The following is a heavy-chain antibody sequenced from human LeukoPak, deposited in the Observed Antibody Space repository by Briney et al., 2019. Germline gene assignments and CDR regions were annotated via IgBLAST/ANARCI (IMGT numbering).Heavy chain of an antibody. V-gene: IGHV4-59*01. Sequence: PSETLSLTCTVSGGSISTYYWSWIRQPPGKGLEWIGYIYYSGSTNYNPSLKSRVTISIDTSKNQFSLNLSSVTAADTAVYYCARSERYSSGWYFYFDYWGQGTLVTVSS. CDR3: ARSERYSSGWYFYFDY. CDR1: GGSISTYY. CDR2: IYYSGST. J-gene: IGHJ4*02. D-gene: IGHD6-19*01.